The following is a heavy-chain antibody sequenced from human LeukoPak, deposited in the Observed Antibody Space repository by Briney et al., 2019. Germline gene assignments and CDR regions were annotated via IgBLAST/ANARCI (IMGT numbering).Heavy chain of an antibody. J-gene: IGHJ5*02. CDR3: ARDGAGIESWVELDP. CDR2: IWADGTT. Sequence: PGGPLRLSCAASGFSVSNHYMAWVRQAPGRRLEWVSFIWADGTTFYTDSVRGRFTVSRDQFKNTLYLQMSSLRPDDTALYYCARDGAGIESWVELDPWGQGTQVTVSA. V-gene: IGHV3-66*02. D-gene: IGHD2-21*01. CDR1: GFSVSNHY.